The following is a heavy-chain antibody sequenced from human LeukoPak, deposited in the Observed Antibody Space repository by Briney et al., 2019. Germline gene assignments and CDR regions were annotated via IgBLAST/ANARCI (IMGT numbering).Heavy chain of an antibody. J-gene: IGHJ4*02. V-gene: IGHV3-66*01. D-gene: IGHD6-19*01. CDR1: GFTVSSDY. CDR2: IYSGGST. CDR3: TRGGSVPATRSFDY. Sequence: GGSLRLSCSASGFTVSSDYMSWVRQAPGKGLAWLSVIYSGGSTYYADSVKGRFTISRDNSKNTVYLQMNSLRVEDTAVYYCTRGGSVPATRSFDYWGQGTLVTVSS.